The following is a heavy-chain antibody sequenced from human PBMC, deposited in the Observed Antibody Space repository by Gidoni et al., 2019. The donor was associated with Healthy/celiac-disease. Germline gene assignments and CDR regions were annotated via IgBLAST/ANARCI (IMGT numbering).Heavy chain of an antibody. CDR1: GGSISSSSYY. J-gene: IGHJ4*02. CDR2: IYYSGST. CDR3: ARQAMAHDY. V-gene: IGHV4-39*01. Sequence: QLQLQESGPGLVKPSATLSLPCTVSGGSISSSSYYWGWIRQPPGKGLEWIGSIYYSGSTYYNPSLKSRVTISVDTSKNQFSLKLSSVTAADTAVYYCARQAMAHDYWGQGTLVTVSS. D-gene: IGHD5-18*01.